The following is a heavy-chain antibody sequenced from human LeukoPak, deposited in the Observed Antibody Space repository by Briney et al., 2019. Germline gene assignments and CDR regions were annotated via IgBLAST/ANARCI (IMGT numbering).Heavy chain of an antibody. CDR1: GFTFSNYW. Sequence: GGSLRLSCAASGFTFSNYWMYWVRQAPGKGPVWVSRIHNDGTGTSYADSVKGRFTISRDNAKNTLYLQMNSLRAEDTAVYYCARDAVDTANAVWGQGTTVTVSS. J-gene: IGHJ6*02. D-gene: IGHD5-18*01. V-gene: IGHV3-74*01. CDR3: ARDAVDTANAV. CDR2: IHNDGTGT.